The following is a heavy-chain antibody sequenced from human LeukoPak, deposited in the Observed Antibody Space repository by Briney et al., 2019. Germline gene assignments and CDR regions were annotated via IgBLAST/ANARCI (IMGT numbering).Heavy chain of an antibody. CDR3: ARLRSSGWYGDY. Sequence: GGSLRLSCAASGFSFSNYGMPWVRQAPGKGLEWVAVIWYDGSNKYYADSVKGRFTISRDNSKNTVYLQMNSLRAEDTAVYYCARLRSSGWYGDYWGQGTLVTVSS. CDR1: GFSFSNYG. D-gene: IGHD6-19*01. J-gene: IGHJ4*02. CDR2: IWYDGSNK. V-gene: IGHV3-33*01.